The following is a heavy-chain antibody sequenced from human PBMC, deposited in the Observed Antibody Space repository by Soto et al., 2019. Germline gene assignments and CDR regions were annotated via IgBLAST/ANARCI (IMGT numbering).Heavy chain of an antibody. D-gene: IGHD6-13*01. J-gene: IGHJ4*02. CDR3: AREGGMAAAAPPSDY. Sequence: QVQLVQSGAEVKKPGSSVKVSCKASGGTFSSYTISWVRQAPGQGLEWMGRIIPILGIANYAQKFQGRVTITADKSTSTAYMELSSLRSEDTAVYYCAREGGMAAAAPPSDYWGQGTLVTVSS. V-gene: IGHV1-69*08. CDR1: GGTFSSYT. CDR2: IIPILGIA.